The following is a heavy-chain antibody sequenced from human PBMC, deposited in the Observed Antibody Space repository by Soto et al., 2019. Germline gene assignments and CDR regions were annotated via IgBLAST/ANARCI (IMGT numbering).Heavy chain of an antibody. Sequence: QITLKESGPPLVKPTQTLTLTCTFSGFSLSTSGVGVGCVRQPPGKALEWLALIYWDDDKRYSPFLKSRLTITKDTSKNQVVLTMTNMVPVDTATYYCTRGSGSLDAFDIWGQGTMVTVSS. CDR3: TRGSGSLDAFDI. CDR1: GFSLSTSGVG. V-gene: IGHV2-5*02. D-gene: IGHD3-10*01. CDR2: IYWDDDK. J-gene: IGHJ3*02.